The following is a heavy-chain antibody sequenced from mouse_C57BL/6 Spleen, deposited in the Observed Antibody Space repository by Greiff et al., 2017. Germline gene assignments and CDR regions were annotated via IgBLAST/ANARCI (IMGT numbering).Heavy chain of an antibody. CDR2: IYPGDGDT. J-gene: IGHJ3*01. V-gene: IGHV1-80*01. Sequence: QVQLKQSGAELVKPGASVKISCKASGYAFSSYWMNWVKQRPGKGLAWIGQIYPGDGDTNYNGKFKGKATLTADKSSSTAYMQLSSLTAEDSAVYFCARGDYGSSYGWFAYWGQGTLVTVSA. D-gene: IGHD1-1*01. CDR1: GYAFSSYW. CDR3: ARGDYGSSYGWFAY.